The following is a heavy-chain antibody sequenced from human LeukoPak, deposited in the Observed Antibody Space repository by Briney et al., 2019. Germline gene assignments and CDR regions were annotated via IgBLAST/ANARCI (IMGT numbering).Heavy chain of an antibody. J-gene: IGHJ4*02. V-gene: IGHV3-23*01. CDR2: VSSSGGAT. CDR3: AKDTHFDY. Sequence: PGGSLRLSCAASGFTFSNYAMNWVRQAPGKGLEWVSSVSSSGGATYYADSVKGRFTISRDSSKNTLYLRMNSLSAEDTAVYYCAKDTHFDYWGQGTLVTVSS. CDR1: GFTFSNYA.